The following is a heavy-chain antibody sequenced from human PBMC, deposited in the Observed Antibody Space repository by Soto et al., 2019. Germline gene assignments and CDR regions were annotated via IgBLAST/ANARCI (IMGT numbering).Heavy chain of an antibody. Sequence: QLQLQESGSGLVKPSQTLSLTCAVSGASISSGGYSWSWIRQPPGKGLEWIGYMYQSERTYYNSPLKSRVTISVDRSKNQFSLKLSSVTAADTAMYYCARARYCSGGSCYSDYWGQGILVTVSS. D-gene: IGHD2-15*01. V-gene: IGHV4-30-2*01. J-gene: IGHJ4*02. CDR2: MYQSERT. CDR1: GASISSGGYS. CDR3: ARARYCSGGSCYSDY.